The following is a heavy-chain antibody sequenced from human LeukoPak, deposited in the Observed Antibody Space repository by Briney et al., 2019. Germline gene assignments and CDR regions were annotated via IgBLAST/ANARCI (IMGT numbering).Heavy chain of an antibody. J-gene: IGHJ6*03. Sequence: SQTLSLTCTVSGGSISSGDYYWSWIRQPPGKGLEWIGYIYYSGSTYYNPSLKSRVTMSVDTSKNQFSLKLSPVTAADTAVYYCARHTYSGSYLFGRSYYYYMDVWGKGTTVTVSS. V-gene: IGHV4-30-4*01. CDR1: GGSISSGDYY. CDR3: ARHTYSGSYLFGRSYYYYMDV. CDR2: IYYSGST. D-gene: IGHD1-26*01.